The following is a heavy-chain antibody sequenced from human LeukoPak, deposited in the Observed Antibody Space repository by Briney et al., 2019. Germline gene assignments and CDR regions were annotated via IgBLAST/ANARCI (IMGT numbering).Heavy chain of an antibody. D-gene: IGHD6-19*01. CDR3: ARAEDIAVAGVDY. Sequence: SVKVXXKASGYTFTGYYMHWVRQAPGQGLGWMGWINPNSGGTNYAQKFQGRVTMTRDTSISTAYMELRSLRSDDTAVYYCARAEDIAVAGVDYWGQGTLVTVSS. J-gene: IGHJ4*02. CDR1: GYTFTGYY. CDR2: INPNSGGT. V-gene: IGHV1-2*02.